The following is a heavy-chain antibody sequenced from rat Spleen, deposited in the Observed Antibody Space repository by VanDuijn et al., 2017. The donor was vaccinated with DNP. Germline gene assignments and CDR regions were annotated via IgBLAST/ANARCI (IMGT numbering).Heavy chain of an antibody. Sequence: EVQLVESGGGLVQPGRSMKLSCAASGFTFSNYYMAWVRQAPTKGLEWVASISPSGGSTYYRDSVKGRFTISRDSATSTLYLQMNSLRSEDTATYYCARSFITTTLDYWGQGVMVTVSS. CDR2: ISPSGGST. CDR1: GFTFSNYY. D-gene: IGHD1-10*01. V-gene: IGHV5-25*01. J-gene: IGHJ2*01. CDR3: ARSFITTTLDY.